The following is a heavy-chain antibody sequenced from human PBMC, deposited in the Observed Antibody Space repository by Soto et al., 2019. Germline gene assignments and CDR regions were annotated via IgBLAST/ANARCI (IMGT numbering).Heavy chain of an antibody. V-gene: IGHV3-49*03. CDR3: TRAEWLLFHYYYGMDV. D-gene: IGHD3-3*01. Sequence: PGGSLRLSCTASGFTFGDYAMSWFRQAPGKGLEWVGFIRSKAYGGTTEYAASVKGRFTISRDDSKSIAYQQMNSLKTEDTAVYYCTRAEWLLFHYYYGMDVWGQGTTVTVSS. J-gene: IGHJ6*02. CDR1: GFTFGDYA. CDR2: IRSKAYGGTT.